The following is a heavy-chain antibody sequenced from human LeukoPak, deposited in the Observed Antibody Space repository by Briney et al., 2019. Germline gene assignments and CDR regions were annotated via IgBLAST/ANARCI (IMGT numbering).Heavy chain of an antibody. CDR1: GFTFSTYG. CDR2: IIPILGIA. Sequence: GGSLRLSCAASGFTFSTYGLHWVRQAPGQGLEWVGRIIPILGIANYAQKFQGRVTITADESTSTAYMELSSLRSEDTAVYYCARGDSSSSGGSYYFDYWGQGTLVTVSS. V-gene: IGHV1-69*04. J-gene: IGHJ4*02. CDR3: ARGDSSSSGGSYYFDY. D-gene: IGHD6-6*01.